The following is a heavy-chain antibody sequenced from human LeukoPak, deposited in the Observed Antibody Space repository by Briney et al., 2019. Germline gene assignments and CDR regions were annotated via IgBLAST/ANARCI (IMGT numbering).Heavy chain of an antibody. Sequence: GGSLRLSCSASGFTFSSYAMHWVRQAPGKVLEYVSAISSNGGSTYYADSVKGRFTISRDNSKNTLYLQMSSLRAEDTAVYYCVKVPPGEGFGEMDVWGKGTTVTVSS. CDR3: VKVPPGEGFGEMDV. V-gene: IGHV3-64D*06. J-gene: IGHJ6*04. CDR1: GFTFSSYA. D-gene: IGHD3-10*01. CDR2: ISSNGGST.